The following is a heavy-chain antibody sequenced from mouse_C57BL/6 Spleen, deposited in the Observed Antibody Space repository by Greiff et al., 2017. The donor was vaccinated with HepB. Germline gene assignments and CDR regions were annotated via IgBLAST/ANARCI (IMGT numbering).Heavy chain of an antibody. CDR2: IYPGDGDT. Sequence: QVQLQQSGAELVKPGASVKISCKASGYAFSSYWMNWVKQRPGKGLEWIGQIYPGDGDTNYNGKFKGKATLTADKSSSTAYMQLSSLTSEDSAVYFCARGEYYGSSYRYWYFDVWGTGTTVTVSS. CDR1: GYAFSSYW. V-gene: IGHV1-80*01. D-gene: IGHD1-1*01. J-gene: IGHJ1*03. CDR3: ARGEYYGSSYRYWYFDV.